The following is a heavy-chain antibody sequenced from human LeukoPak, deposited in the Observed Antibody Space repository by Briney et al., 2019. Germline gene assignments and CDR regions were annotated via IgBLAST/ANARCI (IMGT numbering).Heavy chain of an antibody. Sequence: GGSLRLSCAASGFTFSSYAMHWVRQAPGKGLEWVAVISYDGSNKYYADSVKGRFTISRDNSKSTLYLQMNSLRAEDTAVYYCASSDGSGTPGPDWFDPWGQGTLVTVSS. CDR2: ISYDGSNK. D-gene: IGHD3-10*01. V-gene: IGHV3-30*04. CDR3: ASSDGSGTPGPDWFDP. J-gene: IGHJ5*02. CDR1: GFTFSSYA.